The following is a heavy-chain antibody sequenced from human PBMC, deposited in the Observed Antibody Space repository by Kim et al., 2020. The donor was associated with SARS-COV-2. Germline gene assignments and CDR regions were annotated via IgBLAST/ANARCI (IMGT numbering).Heavy chain of an antibody. Sequence: YAQKFQGRVHMTRDTSTGTVYRELSSLRSEDTAVYYCARDVPSSYNWFDPWGQGTLVTVSS. CDR3: ARDVPSSYNWFDP. J-gene: IGHJ5*02. V-gene: IGHV1-46*01.